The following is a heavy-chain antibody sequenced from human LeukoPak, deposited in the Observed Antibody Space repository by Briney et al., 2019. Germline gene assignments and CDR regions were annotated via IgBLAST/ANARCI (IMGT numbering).Heavy chain of an antibody. V-gene: IGHV4-34*01. D-gene: IGHD2-2*02. Sequence: SETLSLTCAVYGGSFSGYYWSWIRQPPGKGLEWIGEINHSGSTNYNPSLKSRVTISVDTSKNQFSLKLSSVTAADTAVYYCARRGYCSSTSCYTYAFDIWGQGTMVTVPS. J-gene: IGHJ3*02. CDR3: ARRGYCSSTSCYTYAFDI. CDR1: GGSFSGYY. CDR2: INHSGST.